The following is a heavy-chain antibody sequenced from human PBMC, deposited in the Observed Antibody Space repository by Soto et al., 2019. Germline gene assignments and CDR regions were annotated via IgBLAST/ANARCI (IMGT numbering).Heavy chain of an antibody. J-gene: IGHJ4*02. V-gene: IGHV4-59*08. CDR1: GGSISRYY. CDR3: AGGNNGCDASFDY. D-gene: IGHD5-12*01. Sequence: PSETLSHTCTVSGGSISRYYWSLNRQPPGKGLEWIGYIYYSGSTNYNPSLKSRVTISVSTSKKQFSLKLSSVTAADTAVYYCAGGNNGCDASFDYWGQGALVTVS. CDR2: IYYSGST.